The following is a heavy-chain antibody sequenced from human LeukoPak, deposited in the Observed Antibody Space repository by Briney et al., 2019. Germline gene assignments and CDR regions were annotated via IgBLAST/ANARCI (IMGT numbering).Heavy chain of an antibody. V-gene: IGHV3-23*01. Sequence: SRGSLRLSCAASGFTFSNAWMSWVRQAPGKGLEWVSAISGSGGSTYYADSVKGRFTISRDNSKNTLYLQMNSLRAEDTAVYYCAKGRWHAVATGDFDYWGQGTLVTVSS. D-gene: IGHD3-10*01. J-gene: IGHJ4*02. CDR1: GFTFSNAW. CDR2: ISGSGGST. CDR3: AKGRWHAVATGDFDY.